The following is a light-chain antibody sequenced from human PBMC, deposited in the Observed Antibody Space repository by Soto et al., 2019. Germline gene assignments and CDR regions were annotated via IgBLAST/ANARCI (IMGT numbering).Light chain of an antibody. CDR1: SSDVGGYNY. Sequence: QSALTQPRSVSGSPGQSVTISCTGTSSDVGGYNYVSWYQQHPGKAPKLMIYDVSKRRSGVPDRFSGSKSGNTASLTISGLQAEDEDDYYCCSYAGSYTLVFGGGTKLTVL. V-gene: IGLV2-11*01. CDR3: CSYAGSYTLV. CDR2: DVS. J-gene: IGLJ2*01.